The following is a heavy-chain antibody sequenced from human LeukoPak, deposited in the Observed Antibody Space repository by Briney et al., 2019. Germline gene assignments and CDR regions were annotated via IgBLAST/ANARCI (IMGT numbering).Heavy chain of an antibody. Sequence: GGSLRLSCAASGFNFSSYSMNWVRQAPGKGPEWVAYITASDTTKYYADSVKGRFTISRDNAKKSLFLQMNSLRAEDTAVYYCAAASAFSSSWRSWGQGTVVSVSS. D-gene: IGHD6-13*01. CDR3: AAASAFSSSWRS. CDR2: ITASDTTK. CDR1: GFNFSSYS. V-gene: IGHV3-48*01. J-gene: IGHJ5*02.